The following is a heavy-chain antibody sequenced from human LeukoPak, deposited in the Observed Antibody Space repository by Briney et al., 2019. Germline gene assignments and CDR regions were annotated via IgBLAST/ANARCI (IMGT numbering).Heavy chain of an antibody. D-gene: IGHD5-24*01. Sequence: SETLSLTCTVSGDSISSGNYYWSWLRQPAGKGLERIGHIYTSGSTHYNPSLKSRVTMSVDTSKNQFSLKLNSVTAADTAVYYCAREYQNYPWRFDYWGQGALFTVSS. CDR2: IYTSGST. CDR1: GDSISSGNYY. CDR3: AREYQNYPWRFDY. J-gene: IGHJ4*02. V-gene: IGHV4-61*09.